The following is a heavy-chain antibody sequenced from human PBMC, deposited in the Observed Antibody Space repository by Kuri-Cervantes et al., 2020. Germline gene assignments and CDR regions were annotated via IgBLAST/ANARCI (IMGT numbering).Heavy chain of an antibody. CDR1: GGSISSSNW. Sequence: SETLSLTCAVSGGSISSSNWWRWVRQPPGKGLEWIGEIYHSGSTNYNPSLKSRVTISVDKSKNQFSLKLSSVTAADTAVYYCATQAGDFIAADGYFDYWGQGTLVTVSS. CDR2: IYHSGST. J-gene: IGHJ4*02. D-gene: IGHD6-13*01. CDR3: ATQAGDFIAADGYFDY. V-gene: IGHV4-4*02.